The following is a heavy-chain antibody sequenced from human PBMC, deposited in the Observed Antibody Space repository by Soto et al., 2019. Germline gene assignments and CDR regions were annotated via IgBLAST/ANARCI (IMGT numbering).Heavy chain of an antibody. V-gene: IGHV3-23*01. CDR3: ARWSYLDY. J-gene: IGHJ4*02. CDR2: ISGSDGKT. Sequence: XGSLRLSCSASGFSFGSYALSWVRQAPGKGLEWVSTISGSDGKTFYADSVKGRFSISRDTSQSTLYLQMNSLRADDTAMYYCARWSYLDYWGQGTRVTVSS. CDR1: GFSFGSYA. D-gene: IGHD3-3*01.